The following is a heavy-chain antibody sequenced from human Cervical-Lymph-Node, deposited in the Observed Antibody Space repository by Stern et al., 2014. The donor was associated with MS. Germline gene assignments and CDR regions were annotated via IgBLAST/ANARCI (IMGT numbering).Heavy chain of an antibody. CDR1: GFTFSSYA. D-gene: IGHD6-19*01. J-gene: IGHJ4*02. CDR2: ISYDGNNQ. Sequence: VQLVESGGGVVQPGRSLRLSCAASGFTFSSYAMHWVRPAPGKGLEWVAAISYDGNNQYYADAVKGRFTISRDNSKDTLYLQMNSLRGEDTAVYYCARDSSYSSAWYARPFDNWGQGILVTVSS. V-gene: IGHV3-30*04. CDR3: ARDSSYSSAWYARPFDN.